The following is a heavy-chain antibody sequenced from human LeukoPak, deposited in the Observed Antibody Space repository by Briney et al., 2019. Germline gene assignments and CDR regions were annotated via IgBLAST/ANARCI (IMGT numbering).Heavy chain of an antibody. D-gene: IGHD3-10*01. V-gene: IGHV4-59*01. J-gene: IGHJ4*02. Sequence: SETLSLTCTVSGGSISSYYWSWIRQPPGKGLEWIGYIYYSGSTNYNPSLKSRVTISVDTSKNQFSLKLSSVTAADTAVYYCARVGFREPAFDYWGRGTLVTVSS. CDR3: ARVGFREPAFDY. CDR1: GGSISSYY. CDR2: IYYSGST.